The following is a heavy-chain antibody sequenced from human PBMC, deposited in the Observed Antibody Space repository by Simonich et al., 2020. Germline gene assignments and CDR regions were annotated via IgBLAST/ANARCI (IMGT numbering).Heavy chain of an antibody. CDR2: IRGSGGST. J-gene: IGHJ4*02. D-gene: IGHD1-7*01. CDR1: GFTFSSYA. V-gene: IGHV3-23*01. CDR3: AKRSGVSITGTFDY. Sequence: EVQLLESGGGLVQPGGSLRLSCAASGFTFSSYAMSWVRQAPGKGLEGVSAIRGSGGSTYYEDSVKGRFTISRDNSKNTLYLQMNSLRAEDTAVYYCAKRSGVSITGTFDYWGQGTLVTVSS.